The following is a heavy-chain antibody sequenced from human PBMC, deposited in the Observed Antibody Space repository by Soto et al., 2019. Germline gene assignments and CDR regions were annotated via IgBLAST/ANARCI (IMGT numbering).Heavy chain of an antibody. J-gene: IGHJ4*02. D-gene: IGHD3-9*01. Sequence: ASVKVSCKASGYTFTSYDINWVRQATGQGLEWMGWMNPNNGNTGYAQKFQGRVTMTRNTSISTAYMELSSLRSEDTAVYYCARGPGLRYFDQQDYWGQGTLVTVSS. V-gene: IGHV1-8*01. CDR2: MNPNNGNT. CDR3: ARGPGLRYFDQQDY. CDR1: GYTFTSYD.